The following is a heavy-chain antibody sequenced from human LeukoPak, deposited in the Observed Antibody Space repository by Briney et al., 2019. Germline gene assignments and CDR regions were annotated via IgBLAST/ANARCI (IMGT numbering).Heavy chain of an antibody. V-gene: IGHV5-51*01. CDR3: ARQDSSGYYLYYFAY. CDR2: IFPGDSDT. CDR1: DYSFTNYW. D-gene: IGHD3-22*01. J-gene: IGHJ4*02. Sequence: GESLKISCKGSDYSFTNYWIGWVRQMPGKGLEWMGIIFPGDSDTRYSPSFQGQVTISADKAISTAYLQWSSLKASDTAMYYCARQDSSGYYLYYFAYWGQGTLVTVSS.